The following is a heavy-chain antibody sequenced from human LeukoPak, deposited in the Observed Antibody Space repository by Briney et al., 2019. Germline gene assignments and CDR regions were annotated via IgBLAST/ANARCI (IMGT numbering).Heavy chain of an antibody. Sequence: GGSLRLSCAASGFTFSSYWMSWVRQAPGKALEWVANIKQDGSEKYYVDSVKGRFTISRDNAKNSLYLQMNSLRAEDTAVYYCASGGTYSSSSFDYWGQGTLVTVSS. CDR3: ASGGTYSSSSFDY. CDR2: IKQDGSEK. V-gene: IGHV3-7*05. J-gene: IGHJ4*02. CDR1: GFTFSSYW. D-gene: IGHD6-13*01.